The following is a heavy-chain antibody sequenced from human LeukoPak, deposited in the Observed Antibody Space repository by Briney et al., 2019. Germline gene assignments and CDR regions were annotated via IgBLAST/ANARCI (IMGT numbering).Heavy chain of an antibody. V-gene: IGHV4-61*02. J-gene: IGHJ4*02. CDR3: ARDRYSGTYWGYFDY. CDR1: GGSISSGSYY. D-gene: IGHD1-26*01. Sequence: KPSETLSLTCTVSGGSISSGSYYWSWIRQPAGKGLEWIGRIYTSGSTNYNPSLKSRVTISVDTSKNQFSLNLSSVTAADTAVYYCARDRYSGTYWGYFDYWGQGTLVTVSS. CDR2: IYTSGST.